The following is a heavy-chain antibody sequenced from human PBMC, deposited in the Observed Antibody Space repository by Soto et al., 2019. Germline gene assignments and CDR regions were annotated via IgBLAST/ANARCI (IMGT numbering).Heavy chain of an antibody. Sequence: EVQLLESGGGLVQPGGSLRLSCAASGFTFSSYAMSWVRQAPGTGREWVSVISGSGGSTYYADSVKGRFTISRDNSKNTLYQQMNSLRAEDTAVYYCAKRSRGWYSDLWGRGTLVTVSS. D-gene: IGHD1-26*01. CDR1: GFTFSSYA. V-gene: IGHV3-23*01. CDR2: ISGSGGST. CDR3: AKRSRGWYSDL. J-gene: IGHJ2*01.